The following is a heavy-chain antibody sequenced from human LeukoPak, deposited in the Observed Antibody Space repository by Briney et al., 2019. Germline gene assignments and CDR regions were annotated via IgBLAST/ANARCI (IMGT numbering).Heavy chain of an antibody. CDR3: AKDPTAGYSSSSWAHFDY. J-gene: IGHJ4*02. CDR1: GFTFSSYG. CDR2: IRYDGSNK. D-gene: IGHD6-6*01. V-gene: IGHV3-30*02. Sequence: PGGSLRLSCAASGFTFSSYGMHWVRQAPGKGLEWVAFIRYDGSNKYYADSVKGRFTISRDNSKNTLYLQMNSLRAEDTAVYYCAKDPTAGYSSSSWAHFDYWGQGTLVTVSS.